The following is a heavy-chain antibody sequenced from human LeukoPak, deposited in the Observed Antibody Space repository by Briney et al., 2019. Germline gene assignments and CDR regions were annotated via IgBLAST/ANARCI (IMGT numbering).Heavy chain of an antibody. CDR1: GGSINNYY. D-gene: IGHD3-10*01. Sequence: PSETLSLTCTVSGGSINNYYWSWIRQPPGKGLEWIGYIYYSGSTNYNPSLKSRVTISLDTSKNQFSLKVISVTAADTAVYYCARVAKHFRGGLSFYYMDVWGKGTTVTISS. CDR3: ARVAKHFRGGLSFYYMDV. CDR2: IYYSGST. J-gene: IGHJ6*03. V-gene: IGHV4-59*01.